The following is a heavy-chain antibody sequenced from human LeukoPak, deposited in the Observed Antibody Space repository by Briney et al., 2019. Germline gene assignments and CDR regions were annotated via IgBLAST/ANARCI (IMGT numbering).Heavy chain of an antibody. CDR2: ISRDSITT. CDR3: ARDLLDY. V-gene: IGHV3-48*02. J-gene: IGHJ4*02. Sequence: PGGPLSLSSAASGFTFSFYNMNWVRQAPGKGLEWVSYISRDSITTYYADSVKGRFTISRDNAKNSLYLQMNSLRDEDTAVYFCARDLLDYWGQGTLVTVSS. CDR1: GFTFSFYN.